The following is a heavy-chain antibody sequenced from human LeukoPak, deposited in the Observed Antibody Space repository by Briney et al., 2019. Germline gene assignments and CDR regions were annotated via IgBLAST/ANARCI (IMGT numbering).Heavy chain of an antibody. Sequence: GASVKVSCKASGYTFTSYGISWVRQAPGQWLEWMGVINVSGGGTTYAQRFQGRVTMTRDTSTSTVYMELSSLRSDDTAVYYCARDVYGLDVWGQGTTVTVSS. J-gene: IGHJ6*02. CDR2: INVSGGGT. CDR3: ARDVYGLDV. V-gene: IGHV1-46*01. CDR1: GYTFTSYG.